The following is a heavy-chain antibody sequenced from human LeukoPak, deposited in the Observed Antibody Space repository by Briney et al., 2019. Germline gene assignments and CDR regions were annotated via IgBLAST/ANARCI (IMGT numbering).Heavy chain of an antibody. J-gene: IGHJ4*02. V-gene: IGHV1-2*02. D-gene: IGHD1-7*01. CDR2: INPNSGGT. CDR1: GYTFTGYY. CDR3: ATEHWNYLFDY. Sequence: ASVKVSCKASGYTFTGYYMHWVRQAPGQGLEWMGWINPNSGGTNYAQKFQGRVTMTEDTSTDTAYMELSSLRYEDTAIYYCATEHWNYLFDYGGQGTLVTVSS.